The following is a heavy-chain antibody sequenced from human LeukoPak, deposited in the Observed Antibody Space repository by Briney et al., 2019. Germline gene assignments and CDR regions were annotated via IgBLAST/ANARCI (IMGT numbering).Heavy chain of an antibody. CDR2: ISDRGGST. CDR3: AKQSVVIRAVIIVGFHKEAYYFDY. D-gene: IGHD3-10*01. CDR1: GITLSNYG. Sequence: GGFLRLSCAVSGITLSNYGMSWVRQAPGKGLQWVAGISDRGGSTNYADSVKGRFTISRDNSKNTLYLQMNSLRAEDTAVYFCAKQSVVIRAVIIVGFHKEAYYFDYWGQGALVTVSS. V-gene: IGHV3-23*01. J-gene: IGHJ4*02.